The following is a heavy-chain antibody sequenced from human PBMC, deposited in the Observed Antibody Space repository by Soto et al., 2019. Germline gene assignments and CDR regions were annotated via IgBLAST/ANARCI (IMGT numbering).Heavy chain of an antibody. D-gene: IGHD2-2*02. CDR1: GGTFSSYA. V-gene: IGHV1-69*01. Sequence: QVQLVQSGAEVKKPGSSVKVSCKASGGTFSSYAISWVRQAPGQGLEWMGGIIPIFGTANYAQKFQGRVTITADESTNTAYMELSSLRSEDTAVYYCATAVVPAAIDYYYGMDVGGQGTTVTVSS. CDR3: ATAVVPAAIDYYYGMDV. J-gene: IGHJ6*02. CDR2: IIPIFGTA.